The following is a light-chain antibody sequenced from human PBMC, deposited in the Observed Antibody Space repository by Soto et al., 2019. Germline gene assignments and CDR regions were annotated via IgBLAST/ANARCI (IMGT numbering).Light chain of an antibody. V-gene: IGLV1-47*01. J-gene: IGLJ3*02. Sequence: QSVLTQPPSASGPPGQRVAIPCSGSTSNIGSKYVYWYQQLPGTAPKLLIYRDNQRPSGVPDRFSGSKSGTSASLAISGLRSEDEADYCAAWDGGLSGWVFGGGTQLTVL. CDR1: TSNIGSKY. CDR2: RDN. CDR3: AAWDGGLSGWV.